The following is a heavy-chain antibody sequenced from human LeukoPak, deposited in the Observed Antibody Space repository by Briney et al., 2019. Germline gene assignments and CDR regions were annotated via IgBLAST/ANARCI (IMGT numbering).Heavy chain of an antibody. CDR2: IIPIFGTA. Sequence: SLKVSCKASGGTFSSYAISWVRQAPGQGLEWIGGIIPIFGTANYAQKFQGRVTITTDESTSTAYMELSSLRAEDTAVYYCARGKDCSSTSCYYFQHWGQGTLVTVSS. V-gene: IGHV1-69*05. D-gene: IGHD2-2*01. CDR3: ARGKDCSSTSCYYFQH. J-gene: IGHJ1*01. CDR1: GGTFSSYA.